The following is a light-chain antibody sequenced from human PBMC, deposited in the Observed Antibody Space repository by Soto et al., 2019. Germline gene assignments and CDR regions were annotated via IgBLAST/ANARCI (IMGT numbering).Light chain of an antibody. CDR3: QKYSSVPV. V-gene: IGKV1-27*01. J-gene: IGKJ3*01. Sequence: IQMTQSPPSPSESVGDRVTITCGASEDIRNFVAWYQQKPGKAPKLLIYAASTLQSGVPSRFSGSGSGTDFTLTINSLQPEDVATYSCQKYSSVPVFGPGTKVEIK. CDR2: AAS. CDR1: EDIRNF.